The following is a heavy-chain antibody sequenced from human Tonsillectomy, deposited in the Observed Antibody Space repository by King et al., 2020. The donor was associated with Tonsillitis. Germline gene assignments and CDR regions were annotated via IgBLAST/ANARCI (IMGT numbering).Heavy chain of an antibody. CDR1: GFTVSSNH. D-gene: IGHD3-10*01. CDR3: ARDRLLWFGELYDYDYSAMDV. Sequence: VQLVESGGGLIQPGGSLRLSCAASGFTVSSNHMSWVRQAPGKGLEWVSVIYSGGSTYYADSVKGRFTISRDNSKNTLYLQMNSLRAEDTAVYYCARDRLLWFGELYDYDYSAMDVWGQGTTVTVSS. J-gene: IGHJ6*02. V-gene: IGHV3-53*01. CDR2: IYSGGST.